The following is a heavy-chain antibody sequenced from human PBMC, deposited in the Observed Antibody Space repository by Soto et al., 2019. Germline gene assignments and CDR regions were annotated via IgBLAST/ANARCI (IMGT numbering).Heavy chain of an antibody. CDR3: ARLSITMIVVVITSYYFDY. V-gene: IGHV4-39*01. Sequence: SETLSLTCTVSGGSISSSSYYWGWIRQPPGKGLEWIGSIYYSGSTYYNPSLKSRVTISVDTSKNQFSLKLSSVTAADTAVYYCARLSITMIVVVITSYYFDYWGQGTLVTVSS. J-gene: IGHJ4*02. CDR2: IYYSGST. CDR1: GGSISSSSYY. D-gene: IGHD3-22*01.